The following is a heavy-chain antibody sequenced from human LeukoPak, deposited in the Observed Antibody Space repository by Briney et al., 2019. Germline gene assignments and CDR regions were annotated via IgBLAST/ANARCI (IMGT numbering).Heavy chain of an antibody. V-gene: IGHV1-69*06. CDR2: IIPIFGTA. Sequence: SVKVSCKASGGTFSSYAISWVRQAPGQGLEWMGGIIPIFGTANYAQKFQGRVTITADKSTSTAYMELSSLRSEDTAVYYCARGFQDPYDSGSYYFDYWGQGTLVTVSS. CDR3: ARGFQDPYDSGSYYFDY. CDR1: GGTFSSYA. J-gene: IGHJ4*02. D-gene: IGHD3-16*01.